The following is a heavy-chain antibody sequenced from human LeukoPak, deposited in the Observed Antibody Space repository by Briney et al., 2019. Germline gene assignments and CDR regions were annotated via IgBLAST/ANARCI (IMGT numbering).Heavy chain of an antibody. CDR3: AKRGYSSSWATFDY. V-gene: IGHV3-74*01. CDR2: INSDGSST. CDR1: GFTFSSYW. D-gene: IGHD6-13*01. Sequence: GGSLRLSCAASGFTFSSYWMHWVRQAPGKGLVWVSRINSDGSSTSYADSVKGRSTISRDNSKHTLFLQLNSLRAEDTAVYYCAKRGYSSSWATFDYWGQGTLVTVSS. J-gene: IGHJ4*02.